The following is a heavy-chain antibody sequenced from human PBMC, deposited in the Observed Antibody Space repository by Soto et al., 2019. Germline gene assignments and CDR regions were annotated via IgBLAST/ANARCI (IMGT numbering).Heavy chain of an antibody. CDR2: MYYTGNTNSGST. D-gene: IGHD2-8*01. J-gene: IGHJ4*02. CDR1: SGSISGYY. V-gene: IGHV4-59*01. Sequence: PSETLSLTCTVSSGSISGYYWSWIRQPPGKGLEWVAYMYYTGNTNSGSTNYNPSLKSRVTLSVDTSKNQFSLKLTSVTAAYTAVYYCARGLMAPRLWGLGTLVTVSS. CDR3: ARGLMAPRL.